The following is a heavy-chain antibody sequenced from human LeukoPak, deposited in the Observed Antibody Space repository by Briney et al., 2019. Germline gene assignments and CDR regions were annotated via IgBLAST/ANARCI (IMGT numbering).Heavy chain of an antibody. Sequence: ASVKVSCKASGGTFSSYAISWVRQAPGQGLEWVGRIIPIFGTANYAQKFQGRVTITTDESTSTAYMELSSLRSEDTAVYYCARELSSSWYPVRWFDPWGQGTLVTVSS. D-gene: IGHD6-13*01. V-gene: IGHV1-69*05. J-gene: IGHJ5*02. CDR3: ARELSSSWYPVRWFDP. CDR2: IIPIFGTA. CDR1: GGTFSSYA.